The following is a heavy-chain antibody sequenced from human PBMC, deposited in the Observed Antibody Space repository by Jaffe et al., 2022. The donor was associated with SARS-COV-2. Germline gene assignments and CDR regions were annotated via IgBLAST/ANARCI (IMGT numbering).Heavy chain of an antibody. CDR1: GFTFSSYA. V-gene: IGHV3-23*01. J-gene: IGHJ4*02. CDR2: ISGSGGST. CDR3: AKGVNSLVRGVGGGD. Sequence: EVQLLESGGNLVQPGGSLRLSCAASGFTFSSYAMNWVRQAPGKGLEWVSAISGSGGSTYYADSVKGRFTISRDNSKNTLYLQMNSLRAEDTALYYCAKGVNSLVRGVGGGDWGQGTLVIVSS. D-gene: IGHD3-10*01.